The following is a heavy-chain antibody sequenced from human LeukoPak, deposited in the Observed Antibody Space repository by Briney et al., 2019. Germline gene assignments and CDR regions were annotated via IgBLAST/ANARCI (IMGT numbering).Heavy chain of an antibody. D-gene: IGHD5-18*01. Sequence: GASVKVSCKASGGTFSSYAISWVRQAPGQGLEWMGRIIPILGIANYAQKFQGRVTITADKSTSTAYMELSSLRSEDTAVYYCARGRSDPARVLIAPNYYYGMDVWGKGTTATVSS. CDR3: ARGRSDPARVLIAPNYYYGMDV. J-gene: IGHJ6*04. CDR2: IIPILGIA. V-gene: IGHV1-69*04. CDR1: GGTFSSYA.